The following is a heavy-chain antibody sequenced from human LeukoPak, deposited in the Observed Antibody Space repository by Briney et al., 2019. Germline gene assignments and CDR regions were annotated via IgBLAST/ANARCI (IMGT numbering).Heavy chain of an antibody. V-gene: IGHV1-46*01. D-gene: IGHD6-13*01. CDR3: ARGGYSSRVDYYYYMDV. CDR1: GYTFTSYY. CDR2: INPSGGST. Sequence: ASVKVSCKASGYTFTSYYMHWVRQAPGQGLEWMGIINPSGGSTSYAQRFQGRVTMARDMSTSTVYMGLSSLRSEDTAVYYCARGGYSSRVDYYYYMDVWGKGTTVTVSS. J-gene: IGHJ6*03.